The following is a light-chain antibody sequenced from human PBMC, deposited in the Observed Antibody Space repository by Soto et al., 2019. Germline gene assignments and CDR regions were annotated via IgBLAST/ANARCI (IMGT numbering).Light chain of an antibody. CDR3: CSYAGSRTPLI. Sequence: QSVLTQAASVSGSPGQSITISCTGTSSDVRSYNLVSWYQQHPGKAPKLMIYEVSKRPSGLSNRFSGSKSGNTASLTISGLQAEDGADYYCCSYAGSRTPLIFGTGTKLTVL. J-gene: IGLJ1*01. CDR1: SSDVRSYNL. CDR2: EVS. V-gene: IGLV2-23*02.